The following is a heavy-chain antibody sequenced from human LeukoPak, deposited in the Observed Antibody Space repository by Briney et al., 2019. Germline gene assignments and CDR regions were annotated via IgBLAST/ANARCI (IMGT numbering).Heavy chain of an antibody. Sequence: SQTLFLTCAVSGGSISSGGYSWSWIRQPPGKGLEWIGYIYHSGSTYYNPSLKSRVTISVDRSKNQFSLKLSSVTAADTAVYYCARGSVVNPNWFDPWGQGTLVTVSS. V-gene: IGHV4-30-2*01. J-gene: IGHJ5*02. D-gene: IGHD2-21*01. CDR1: GGSISSGGYS. CDR3: ARGSVVNPNWFDP. CDR2: IYHSGST.